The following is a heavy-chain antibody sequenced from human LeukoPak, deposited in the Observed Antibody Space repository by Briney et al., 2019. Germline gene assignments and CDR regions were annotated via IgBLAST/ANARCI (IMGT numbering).Heavy chain of an antibody. Sequence: SETLSLPCTVSGGFFSNYHWSWIRRPPGKGLEWIGYIYYSWSSNYRPSLYSRVTMSVETSKNEFSLKLTSVTAADTAVYYCARGANFGDSGLDAFDIWGQGTMVTVSS. CDR1: GGFFSNYH. V-gene: IGHV4-59*13. D-gene: IGHD4-17*01. CDR2: IYYSWSS. J-gene: IGHJ3*02. CDR3: ARGANFGDSGLDAFDI.